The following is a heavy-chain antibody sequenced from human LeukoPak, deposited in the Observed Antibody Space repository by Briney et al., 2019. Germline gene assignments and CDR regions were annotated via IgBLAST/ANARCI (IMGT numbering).Heavy chain of an antibody. CDR3: ARDADSSSYYYYYGMDV. V-gene: IGHV6-1*01. CDR2: TYYRSKWYN. CDR1: GDSVSSNSAA. Sequence: SQTLSLTCAISGDSVSSNSAAWNWIRQSPSRGLEWLGRTYYRSKWYNDYAVSVKSRITINPDTSKNQFSLQLNSVTPEDTAVYYCARDADSSSYYYYYGMDVWGRGTTVTVSS. J-gene: IGHJ6*02. D-gene: IGHD6-13*01.